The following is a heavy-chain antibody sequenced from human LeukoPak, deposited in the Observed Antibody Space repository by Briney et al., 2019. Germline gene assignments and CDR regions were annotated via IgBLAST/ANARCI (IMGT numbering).Heavy chain of an antibody. CDR1: GFTFSTYG. Sequence: GGSLRLSCAGSGFTFSTYGMHWVRQAPGKGLEWVEVVSYDGSSIYYADSVKGRFTISRDNSKNTLYLQMNSLRGEDTAVYYCARRGSSSSRNYYGMDVWGQGTTVTVSS. CDR2: VSYDGSSI. D-gene: IGHD6-6*01. J-gene: IGHJ6*02. CDR3: ARRGSSSSRNYYGMDV. V-gene: IGHV3-30*03.